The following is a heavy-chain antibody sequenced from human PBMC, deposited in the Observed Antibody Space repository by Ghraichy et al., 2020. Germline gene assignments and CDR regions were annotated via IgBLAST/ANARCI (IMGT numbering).Heavy chain of an antibody. Sequence: GSLRLSCAASGFTVSSNYMSWVRQAPGKGLEWVSVIYSGGSTYYADSVKGRFTISRDNSKNTLYLQMNSLRAEDTAVYYCARVWGYLYYFDYWGQGTLVTVSS. CDR3: ARVWGYLYYFDY. V-gene: IGHV3-53*01. CDR2: IYSGGST. CDR1: GFTVSSNY. D-gene: IGHD3-16*01. J-gene: IGHJ4*02.